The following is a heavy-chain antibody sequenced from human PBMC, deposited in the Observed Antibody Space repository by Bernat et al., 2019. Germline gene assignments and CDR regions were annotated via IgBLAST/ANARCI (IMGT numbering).Heavy chain of an antibody. CDR3: ARGPGITMIVVPYFDY. D-gene: IGHD3-22*01. J-gene: IGHJ4*02. CDR2: IYHSGST. CDR1: GGSISSGGYS. V-gene: IGHV4-30-2*01. Sequence: QLQLQESGSGLVKPSQTLSLTCAVSGGSISSGGYSWSWIRQPPGKGLEWIGYIYHSGSTYYNPSLKSRVTISVDRSKNQFSLKLSSVTAADTAVYYCARGPGITMIVVPYFDYWGQGTLVTVSS.